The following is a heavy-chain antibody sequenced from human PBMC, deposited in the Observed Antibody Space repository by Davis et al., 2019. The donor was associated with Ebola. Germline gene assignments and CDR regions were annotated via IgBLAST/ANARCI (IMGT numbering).Heavy chain of an antibody. Sequence: GSLRLSCSVSGYSINSGYHWGWIRQPPGRGLEWIGSIYHSGSTYYNPSLKSRVTISVDTSKSQFSLRLSSVTAADTAIYSCARAPGAGGAFGIWGQGTMVTVSS. V-gene: IGHV4-38-2*02. CDR2: IYHSGST. CDR1: GYSINSGYH. D-gene: IGHD1-14*01. CDR3: ARAPGAGGAFGI. J-gene: IGHJ3*02.